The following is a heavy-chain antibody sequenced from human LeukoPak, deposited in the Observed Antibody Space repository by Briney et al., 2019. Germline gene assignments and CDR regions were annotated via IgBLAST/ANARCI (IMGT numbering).Heavy chain of an antibody. V-gene: IGHV4-59*08. CDR2: IYYTGST. CDR1: GGSISYYY. J-gene: IGHJ4*02. Sequence: SETLSLTCTVSGGSISYYYWSWIRQPPGKGLEWIGYIYYTGSTYYNPSLKSRVTMAVDTSKNQFSLKLISVTAADTAVYYCARVITATTREDSWGQGTLVTVSS. D-gene: IGHD1-20*01. CDR3: ARVITATTREDS.